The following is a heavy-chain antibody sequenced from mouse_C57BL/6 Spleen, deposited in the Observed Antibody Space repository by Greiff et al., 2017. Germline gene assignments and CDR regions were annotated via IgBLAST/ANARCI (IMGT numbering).Heavy chain of an antibody. D-gene: IGHD2-2*01. CDR2: IYPSNGGT. Sequence: VQLQQPGTELVKPGASVKLSCKASGYTFTSYWMHWVKQRPGQGLEWIGNIYPSNGGTNYNEKFKSKATLTVDKSSSTAYMQPSSLTSEDCAVYYCARSGLRRAWFAYWGQGTLVTVSA. V-gene: IGHV1-53*01. CDR1: GYTFTSYW. CDR3: ARSGLRRAWFAY. J-gene: IGHJ3*01.